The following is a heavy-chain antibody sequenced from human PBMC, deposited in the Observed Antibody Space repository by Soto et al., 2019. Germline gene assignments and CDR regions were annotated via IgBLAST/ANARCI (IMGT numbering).Heavy chain of an antibody. Sequence: QVQLVQSGAEVKKPGASVKVSCKASGYTFTTYGISWVRQAPGQGLEWMGCISAYNGNTNYAQRLQGRVTMXTXTXXSTASMELRSLRSDDTAVYYCARVVRGYSYDELDYWGQGTLVTVSS. CDR1: GYTFTTYG. D-gene: IGHD5-18*01. J-gene: IGHJ4*02. V-gene: IGHV1-18*01. CDR3: ARVVRGYSYDELDY. CDR2: ISAYNGNT.